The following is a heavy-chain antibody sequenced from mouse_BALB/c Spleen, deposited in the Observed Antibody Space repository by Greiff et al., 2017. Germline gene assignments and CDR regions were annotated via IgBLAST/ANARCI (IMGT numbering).Heavy chain of an antibody. CDR2: IYPGNSDT. J-gene: IGHJ4*01. CDR1: GYTFTSYW. V-gene: IGHV1-5*01. Sequence: VHVKQSGTVLARPGASVKMSCKASGYTFTSYWMHWVKQRPGQGLEWIGAIYPGNSDTSYNQKFKGKAKLTAVTSTSTAYMELSSLTNEDSAVYYCTRSPGNYDAMDYWGQGTSVTVSS. D-gene: IGHD2-1*01. CDR3: TRSPGNYDAMDY.